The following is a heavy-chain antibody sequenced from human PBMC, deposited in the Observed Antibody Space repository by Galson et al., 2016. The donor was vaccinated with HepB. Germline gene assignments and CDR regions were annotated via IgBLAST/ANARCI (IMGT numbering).Heavy chain of an antibody. CDR3: ARDYVPGA. D-gene: IGHD3-10*01. Sequence: SLRLSCAASGFTFSSYSMHWVRQAPGKGLEWVSYISSSSSTIYYADSVKGRFTISRDNARHSLYLEMNSLRGEDTAMYYCARDYVPGAWGQGVLVTVSS. V-gene: IGHV3-48*04. CDR2: ISSSSSTI. J-gene: IGHJ5*02. CDR1: GFTFSSYS.